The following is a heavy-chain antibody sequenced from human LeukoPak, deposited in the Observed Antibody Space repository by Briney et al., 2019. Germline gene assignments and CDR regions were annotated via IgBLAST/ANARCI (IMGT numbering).Heavy chain of an antibody. J-gene: IGHJ4*02. CDR1: GFTFSSYG. CDR3: TRDYGVLFDY. V-gene: IGHV3-73*01. CDR2: IRSKASSYAT. Sequence: GGSLRLSCAASGFTFSSYGMHWVRQASGKGLEWVGRIRSKASSYATSSAASVKGRFTISRDDSKNTVYLQMNSLKTEDTAVYYCTRDYGVLFDYWGQGTLVTVSS. D-gene: IGHD4-17*01.